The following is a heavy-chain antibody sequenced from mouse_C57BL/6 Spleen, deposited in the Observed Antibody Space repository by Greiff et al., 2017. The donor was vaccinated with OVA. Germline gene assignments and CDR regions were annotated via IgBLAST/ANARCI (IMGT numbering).Heavy chain of an antibody. CDR3: ARALYDYFDY. Sequence: EVNVVESGGGLVKPGGSLKLSCAASGFTFSDYGMHWVRQAPEKGLEWVAYISSGSSTIYYADTVKGRFTISRDNAKNTLFLQMTSLRSEDTAMYYCARALYDYFDYWGQGTTLTVSS. V-gene: IGHV5-17*01. D-gene: IGHD2-3*01. J-gene: IGHJ2*01. CDR1: GFTFSDYG. CDR2: ISSGSSTI.